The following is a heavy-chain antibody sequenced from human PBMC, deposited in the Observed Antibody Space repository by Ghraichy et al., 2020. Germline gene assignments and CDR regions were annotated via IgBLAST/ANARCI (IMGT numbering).Heavy chain of an antibody. CDR2: ISYNRSTK. D-gene: IGHD4-17*01. CDR3: AKLFRGEYGDHIDY. J-gene: IGHJ4*02. CDR1: GFTFSDYG. Sequence: GGSLRLSCAASGFTFSDYGMHWVRQAPGKGLEWVAVISYNRSTKYYADSVRGRFTISRDNSKNTLYLQMSSLRADDTAVYYCAKLFRGEYGDHIDYWGQGTLVTVSS. V-gene: IGHV3-30*18.